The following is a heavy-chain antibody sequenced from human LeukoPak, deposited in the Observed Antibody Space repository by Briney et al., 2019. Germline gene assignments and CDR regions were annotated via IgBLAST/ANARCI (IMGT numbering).Heavy chain of an antibody. V-gene: IGHV3-48*03. D-gene: IGHD6-19*01. CDR1: GFTFSSYE. J-gene: IGHJ4*02. CDR3: ATPGYSSGSSDY. CDR2: ISSSGSTM. Sequence: GGSLRLSCAASGFTFSSYEMNWVRQAPGKGLEWVSYISSSGSTMYYADSVKGRFTISRDNAKNSLYLQMNSLRAEDTAVYYCATPGYSSGSSDYWGQGTLVTVSS.